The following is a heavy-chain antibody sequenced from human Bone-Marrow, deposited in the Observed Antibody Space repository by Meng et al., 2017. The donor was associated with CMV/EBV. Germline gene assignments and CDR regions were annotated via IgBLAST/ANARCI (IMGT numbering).Heavy chain of an antibody. D-gene: IGHD6-19*01. Sequence: GESLKISCAASGFTFSDYYMSWIRQAPGKGLEWVSSISSSSSYIYYADSVKGRFTISRDNAKNSLYLQMNSLRAEDTAVYYCARDLGSLTQKFDYWGQGTLVTVSS. J-gene: IGHJ4*02. V-gene: IGHV3-11*06. CDR3: ARDLGSLTQKFDY. CDR1: GFTFSDYY. CDR2: ISSSSSYI.